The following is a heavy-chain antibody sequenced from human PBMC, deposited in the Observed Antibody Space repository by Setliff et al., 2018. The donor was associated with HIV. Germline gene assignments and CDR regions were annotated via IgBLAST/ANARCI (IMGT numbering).Heavy chain of an antibody. CDR3: ASAALQHLVQIFDY. J-gene: IGHJ4*02. D-gene: IGHD6-13*01. V-gene: IGHV4-39*07. CDR2: IYHSGST. Sequence: SETLSLTCTVSGGSISSSSYYWGWIRQPPGKGLEWIGSIYHSGSTYYNPSLKSRVTISVDTSKNQFSSYLSSVTAADTAVYYCASAALQHLVQIFDYWGQGTLVTGS. CDR1: GGSISSSSYY.